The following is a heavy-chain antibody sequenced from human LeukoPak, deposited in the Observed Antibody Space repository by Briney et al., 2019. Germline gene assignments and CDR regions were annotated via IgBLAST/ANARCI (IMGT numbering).Heavy chain of an antibody. Sequence: SDTLCLTCTISGGSISSDGYYWSWLRQHPGKGLEWIGYIYYSGSTYYNPSLKSRVTISVDASKNQFSLKLSSVTAADTAVYYCARGNYYDSSGPDYWGQGTLVTVSP. J-gene: IGHJ4*02. CDR2: IYYSGST. CDR3: ARGNYYDSSGPDY. V-gene: IGHV4-31*03. CDR1: GGSISSDGYY. D-gene: IGHD3-22*01.